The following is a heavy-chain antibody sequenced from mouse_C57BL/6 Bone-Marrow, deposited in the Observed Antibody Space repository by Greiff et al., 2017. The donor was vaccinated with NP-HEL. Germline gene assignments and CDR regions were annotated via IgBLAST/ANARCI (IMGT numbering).Heavy chain of an antibody. CDR3: ARGTVVPGFAY. V-gene: IGHV1-63*01. J-gene: IGHJ3*01. CDR2: IYPGGGYT. Sequence: QVQLKQSGAELVRPGTSVKMSCKASGYTFTNYWIGWAKQRPGHGLEWIGDIYPGGGYTNYNEKFKGKATLTADKSSSTAYMQFSSLTSEDSAIYYCARGTVVPGFAYWGQGTLVTVSA. CDR1: GYTFTNYW. D-gene: IGHD1-1*01.